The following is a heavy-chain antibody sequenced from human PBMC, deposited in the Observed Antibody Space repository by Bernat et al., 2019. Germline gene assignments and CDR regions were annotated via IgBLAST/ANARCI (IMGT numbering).Heavy chain of an antibody. Sequence: EVQLLESGGGLVQPGGSLRLSCAASGFTFSSIPLSWARKPPGKGLDWSPAFSGIGGSPYYADSVKGRFTISRDNSKNTLYLQMNSLRAEDTAVYYCAKASYTYSSSWAYPPHFDYWGQGTLVTVSS. CDR2: FSGIGGSP. D-gene: IGHD6-13*01. CDR1: GFTFSSIP. J-gene: IGHJ4*02. V-gene: IGHV3-23*01. CDR3: AKASYTYSSSWAYPPHFDY.